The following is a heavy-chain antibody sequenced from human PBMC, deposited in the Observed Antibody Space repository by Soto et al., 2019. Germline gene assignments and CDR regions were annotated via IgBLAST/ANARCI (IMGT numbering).Heavy chain of an antibody. D-gene: IGHD2-15*01. CDR1: GYSISSGYY. CDR3: ARDPPGGYCSGGSCNSGY. CDR2: IYHSGST. Sequence: TSETLSLTCAVSGYSISSGYYWGWIRQPPGKGLGWIGSIYHSGSTYYNPSLKSRVTISVDTSKNQFSPKLSSVTAADTAVYYCARDPPGGYCSGGSCNSGYWGQGTLVTVSS. J-gene: IGHJ4*02. V-gene: IGHV4-38-2*02.